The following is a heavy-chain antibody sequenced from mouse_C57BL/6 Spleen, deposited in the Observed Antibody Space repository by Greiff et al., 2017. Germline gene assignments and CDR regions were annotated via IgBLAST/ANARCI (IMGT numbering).Heavy chain of an antibody. Sequence: EVQRVESGGGLVKPGGSLKLSCAASGFTFSDYGMHWVRQAPEKGLEWVAYISSGSSTIYYADTVKGRFTISRDNAKNTLFLQMTSLRSEDTAMYYCARWEGGNYYAMDYWGQGTSVTVSS. J-gene: IGHJ4*01. D-gene: IGHD4-1*01. CDR2: ISSGSSTI. V-gene: IGHV5-17*01. CDR1: GFTFSDYG. CDR3: ARWEGGNYYAMDY.